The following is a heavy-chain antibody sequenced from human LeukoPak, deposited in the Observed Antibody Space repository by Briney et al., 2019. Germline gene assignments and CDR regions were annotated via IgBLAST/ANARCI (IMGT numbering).Heavy chain of an antibody. J-gene: IGHJ4*02. CDR3: ARDSRDIVVVPAVTDY. CDR2: ISSSSSYI. V-gene: IGHV3-21*01. Sequence: GGSLRLSCAASGFTFSSYSMNWVRQAPGKGLEWVSSISSSSSYIYYADSVKGRFTISRDNAKNSLYLQMNSLRAEDTAVYYCARDSRDIVVVPAVTDYWGQGTLVTVSS. D-gene: IGHD2-2*01. CDR1: GFTFSSYS.